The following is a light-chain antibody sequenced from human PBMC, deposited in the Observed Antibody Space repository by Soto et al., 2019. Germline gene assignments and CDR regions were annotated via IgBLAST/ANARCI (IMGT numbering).Light chain of an antibody. V-gene: IGKV3-15*01. Sequence: EIVMTQSPATLSVSPGERATLSCRASQSVSSNLAWYQQKPGRAPRLLIYGASTRATGIPARFSGSGSGTEITLTISSLQSEDFAVYYCQHYNNWPRTFGQGTKVEIK. CDR2: GAS. J-gene: IGKJ1*01. CDR1: QSVSSN. CDR3: QHYNNWPRT.